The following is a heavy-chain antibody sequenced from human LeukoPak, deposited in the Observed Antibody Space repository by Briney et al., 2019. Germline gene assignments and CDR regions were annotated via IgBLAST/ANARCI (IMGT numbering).Heavy chain of an antibody. J-gene: IGHJ6*03. D-gene: IGHD6-13*01. CDR1: GYTFTSYD. CDR3: ARAASWSPIGDSYYYMDV. CDR2: MNPSSGNT. Sequence: EASVKVSCKASGYTFTSYDINWVRQATGQGLEWMGWMNPSSGNTGYAQKFQGRVIMTRDTSISTVYMGLSGLRSEDTAVYYCARAASWSPIGDSYYYMDVWGKGTTVAISS. V-gene: IGHV1-8*01.